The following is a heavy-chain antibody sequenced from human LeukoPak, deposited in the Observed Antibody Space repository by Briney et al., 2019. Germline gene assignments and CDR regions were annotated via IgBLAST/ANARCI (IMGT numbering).Heavy chain of an antibody. J-gene: IGHJ6*04. V-gene: IGHV3-23*01. CDR3: AKVGGIVVVPAAIPRMGFFNV. CDR1: GFTFSTFA. Sequence: GGSLRLSCVASGFTFSTFAMIWVRQPPGKGLEWVSSIFPSGGEIHYADSVRGRFTISRDNSKNTLYLQMNSLRAEDMAVYYCAKVGGIVVVPAAIPRMGFFNVWGKGTTVTISS. D-gene: IGHD2-2*01. CDR2: IFPSGGEI.